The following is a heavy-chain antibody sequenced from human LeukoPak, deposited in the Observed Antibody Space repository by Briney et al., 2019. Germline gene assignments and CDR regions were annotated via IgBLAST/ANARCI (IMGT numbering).Heavy chain of an antibody. Sequence: GGSLRLSCAASGFTFSSYAVSWVRQAPGKGLEWVSAISGSGGSTYYADSVKGRFTISRDNSKNTLYLQINSLRAEDTAVYYCAKFLPTHIVVANYYFDYWGQGTLVTVSS. CDR3: AKFLPTHIVVANYYFDY. V-gene: IGHV3-23*01. J-gene: IGHJ4*02. CDR2: ISGSGGST. CDR1: GFTFSSYA. D-gene: IGHD2-21*01.